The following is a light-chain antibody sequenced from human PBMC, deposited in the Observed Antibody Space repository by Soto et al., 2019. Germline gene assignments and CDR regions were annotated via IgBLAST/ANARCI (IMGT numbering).Light chain of an antibody. V-gene: IGKV3-15*01. J-gene: IGKJ4*01. Sequence: EIVMTQSPATLSVSPGETATLSCRASQSLTSYLAWYQQKPDQAPRLLIYGISTRATDIPARFSGSGSGTEFTLTISSLQFEDFAVYYCQQYNNWPLTFGGGTKVDIK. CDR1: QSLTSY. CDR2: GIS. CDR3: QQYNNWPLT.